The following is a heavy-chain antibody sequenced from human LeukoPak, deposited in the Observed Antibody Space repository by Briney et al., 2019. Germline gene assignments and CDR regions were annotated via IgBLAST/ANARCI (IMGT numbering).Heavy chain of an antibody. D-gene: IGHD3-22*01. V-gene: IGHV3-30*02. J-gene: IGHJ4*02. CDR2: IRYDGSNK. CDR1: GFTFSSYA. Sequence: GGSLRLSCAASGFTFSSYAMHWVRQAPGKGLEWVAFIRYDGSNKYYADSVKGRFTISRDNSKNTLYLQMNSLRAEDTAVYYCAKGGSPYYYDSSGYSIDYWGQGTLVTVSS. CDR3: AKGGSPYYYDSSGYSIDY.